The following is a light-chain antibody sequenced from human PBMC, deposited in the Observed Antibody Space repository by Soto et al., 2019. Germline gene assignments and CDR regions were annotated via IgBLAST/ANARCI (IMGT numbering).Light chain of an antibody. V-gene: IGLV2-8*01. Sequence: QSALTQPPSASGSPGQSVTISCTGTSSDVGAYNYVSWYQQHAGKAPKLVIYEVTKLPSGVPDRFSGSKSANTASLTVSGLQAEYEADYYCSSFASSNTWVFGGGTKLTVL. CDR2: EVT. CDR3: SSFASSNTWV. J-gene: IGLJ3*02. CDR1: SSDVGAYNY.